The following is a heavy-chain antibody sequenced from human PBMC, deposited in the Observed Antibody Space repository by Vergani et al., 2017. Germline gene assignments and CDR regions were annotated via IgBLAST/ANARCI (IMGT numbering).Heavy chain of an antibody. CDR1: GFTFDDYA. CDR2: ISWNCGSI. Sequence: EVQLVESGGGLVQPGRSLRLSCAASGFTFDDYAMHWVRQAPGKGLEWVSGISWNCGSIGYADSVKGRFTISRDNAKNSLYLQMNSLRAEDTALYYCAKALTTVLYWYFDLWGRGTLVTVSS. CDR3: AKALTTVLYWYFDL. D-gene: IGHD4-17*01. V-gene: IGHV3-9*01. J-gene: IGHJ2*01.